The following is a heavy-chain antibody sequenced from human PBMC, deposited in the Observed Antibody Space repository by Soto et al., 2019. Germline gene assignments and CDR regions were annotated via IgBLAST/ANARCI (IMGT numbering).Heavy chain of an antibody. D-gene: IGHD2-2*01. CDR3: AREDSIIIPAVSDF. J-gene: IGHJ4*02. Sequence: GGSLRLSCAVSGFNFNNYGINWVRQAPGKGLGWVSSVSKSDYTYYSDSVKGRFTISRDNAKNSVSLQMNTLRAEDTAVYYCAREDSIIIPAVSDFWGQGTLVTVSS. CDR2: VSKSDYT. CDR1: GFNFNNYG. V-gene: IGHV3-21*01.